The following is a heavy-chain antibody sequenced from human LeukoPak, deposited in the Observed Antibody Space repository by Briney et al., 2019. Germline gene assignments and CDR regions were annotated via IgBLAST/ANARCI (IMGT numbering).Heavy chain of an antibody. V-gene: IGHV1-69*04. Sequence: GASVKVSCKASGGTFSSYAISWVRQAPGQGLEWMGRIIPILGIANYAQKFQGRVTITRDTSTSTAYMELSSLRSEDTAVYYCARAGYSGYDILYYFDYWGQGTLVTVSS. D-gene: IGHD5-12*01. CDR1: GGTFSSYA. CDR3: ARAGYSGYDILYYFDY. CDR2: IIPILGIA. J-gene: IGHJ4*02.